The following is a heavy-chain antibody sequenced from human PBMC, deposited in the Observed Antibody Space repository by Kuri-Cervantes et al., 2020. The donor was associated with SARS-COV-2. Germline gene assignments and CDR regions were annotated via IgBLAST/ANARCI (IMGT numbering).Heavy chain of an antibody. V-gene: IGHV1-18*01. CDR3: AWSLMRFGELLCCDY. Sequence: AAVKVSCKASGYTFTSYGISWLRPAPGQGLEWMGWISAYNGNTNYAQKLQGRVTMTTDTSTSTDYMGLRSLRSDETAVDYCAWSLMRFGELLCCDYWGQGTLVTVSS. J-gene: IGHJ4*02. CDR2: ISAYNGNT. CDR1: GYTFTSYG. D-gene: IGHD3-10*01.